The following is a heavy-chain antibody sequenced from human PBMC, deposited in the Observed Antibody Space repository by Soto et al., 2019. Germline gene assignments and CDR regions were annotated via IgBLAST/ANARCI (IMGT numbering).Heavy chain of an antibody. D-gene: IGHD6-13*01. CDR2: INSDGSRT. CDR3: ARVLTGSWNWFDP. V-gene: IGHV3-74*02. J-gene: IGHJ5*02. CDR1: GFTFSSYW. Sequence: EVQLLESGGGLVQPGGSLRFSCAASGFTFSSYWMHWVRQAPGKGLVWVSRINSDGSRTNYAGSVKGRFTVSRDNAKNTQYLQMNSLRAEDTAVYYCARVLTGSWNWFDPWGQGTLVTVSS.